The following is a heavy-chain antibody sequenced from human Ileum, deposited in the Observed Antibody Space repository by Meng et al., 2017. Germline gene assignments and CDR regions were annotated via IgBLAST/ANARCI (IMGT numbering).Heavy chain of an antibody. V-gene: IGHV4-34*01. CDR3: ARGGGPRAYYFDY. CDR1: GFSFSIYG. Sequence: GSLRLSCAASGFSFSIYGMSWVRQAPGKGLEWIGDIDHSGSTNYNPSLKSRVTISVDTSTNQFSLNLNSVTAADTAVYYCARGGGPRAYYFDYWGQGALVTVSS. J-gene: IGHJ4*02. CDR2: IDHSGST. D-gene: IGHD3-10*01.